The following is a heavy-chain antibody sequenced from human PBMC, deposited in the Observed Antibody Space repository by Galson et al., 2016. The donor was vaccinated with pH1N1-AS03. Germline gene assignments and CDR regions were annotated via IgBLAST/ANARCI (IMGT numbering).Heavy chain of an antibody. CDR3: AARGRDGFNKSLGS. CDR2: IYANGAT. V-gene: IGHV4-61*09. Sequence: TLSLTCTVSGGSISSTTYHWTWIRQSAGKGLEWIGYIYANGATNHNPSLKSRVTISLDTSRNQFSLRLSSVTAADTAGYYCAARGRDGFNKSLGSWGQGTLVTVSS. D-gene: IGHD5-24*01. CDR1: GGSISSTTYH. J-gene: IGHJ5*02.